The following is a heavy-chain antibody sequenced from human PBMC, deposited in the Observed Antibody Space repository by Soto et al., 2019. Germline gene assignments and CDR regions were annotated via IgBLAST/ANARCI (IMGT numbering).Heavy chain of an antibody. J-gene: IGHJ6*02. V-gene: IGHV3-15*01. Sequence: EVQLVASGGGLIKPGGSLRLSCAASGLTFSDAWMSWVRQAPGKGLEWVGRIKSKTDGGTTFYAAPLKGRFTISRDDSKTTLYLQMNSLKTEDTAVYYCTTESKGPKWLLLRGMDVWGPGTTVTVSS. CDR2: IKSKTDGGTT. CDR3: TTESKGPKWLLLRGMDV. D-gene: IGHD5-18*01. CDR1: GLTFSDAW.